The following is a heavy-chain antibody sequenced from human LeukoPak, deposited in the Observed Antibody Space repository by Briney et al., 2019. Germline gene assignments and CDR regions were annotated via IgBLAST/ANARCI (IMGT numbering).Heavy chain of an antibody. CDR1: GFTVSSNY. D-gene: IGHD3-3*01. J-gene: IGHJ4*02. CDR3: AGGSGVVIPFDY. CDR2: IYSGGST. V-gene: IGHV3-53*01. Sequence: GGSLRLSCAASGFTVSSNYMSWVRQAPGKGLEWVSVIYSGGSTCYTDSVKGRFTISRDNSKNTLYLQMNSLRAEDTAVYYCAGGSGVVIPFDYWGQGTLVTVSS.